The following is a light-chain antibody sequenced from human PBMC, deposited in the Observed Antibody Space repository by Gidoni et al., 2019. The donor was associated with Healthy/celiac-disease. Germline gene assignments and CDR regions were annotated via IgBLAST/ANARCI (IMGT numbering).Light chain of an antibody. V-gene: IGKV3-15*01. Sequence: DILMSQSLATLSVSPGERATLSCRARQSVSSNLALYQQKPGQAPRLLIYGASTRATGIPARFSGSGSGTEFTLTISSLQSEDVAVYYCQQYNNWPPLTFGGGTKVEIK. J-gene: IGKJ4*01. CDR1: QSVSSN. CDR3: QQYNNWPPLT. CDR2: GAS.